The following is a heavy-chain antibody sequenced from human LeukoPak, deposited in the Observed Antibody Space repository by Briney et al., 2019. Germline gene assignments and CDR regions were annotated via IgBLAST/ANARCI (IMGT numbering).Heavy chain of an antibody. CDR1: GFTFSSYW. V-gene: IGHV3-74*01. CDR2: INSDGSST. D-gene: IGHD1-1*01. J-gene: IGHJ4*02. CDR3: ARGLERAFFVY. Sequence: GGSLRLSCAASGFTFSSYWMHWVRQAPGQGLVWVSRINSDGSSTSYADSVKGRFTISRDNAKNTLYLQMNSLRAEDTAVYYCARGLERAFFVYWGQGTMVTVSS.